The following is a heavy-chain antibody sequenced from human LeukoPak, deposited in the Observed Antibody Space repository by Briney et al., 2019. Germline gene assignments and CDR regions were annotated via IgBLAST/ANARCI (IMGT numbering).Heavy chain of an antibody. J-gene: IGHJ5*02. D-gene: IGHD4-17*01. V-gene: IGHV4-34*01. CDR2: INHSGST. CDR3: AGDDYGDYVGWFDP. CDR1: GGPFSGYY. Sequence: SETLSLTCAVYGGPFSGYYWSWIRQPPGKGLEWIGEINHSGSTNYNPSLKSRVTISVDTSKNQFSLKLSSVTAADTAVYYCAGDDYGDYVGWFDPWGQGTLVTVSS.